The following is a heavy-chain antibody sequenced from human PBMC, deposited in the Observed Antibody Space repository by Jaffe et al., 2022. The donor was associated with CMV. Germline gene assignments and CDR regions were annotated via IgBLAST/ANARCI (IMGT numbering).Heavy chain of an antibody. D-gene: IGHD2-2*01. CDR2: INPSGGST. CDR3: ARDLAGHSAALIDH. CDR1: GYTFTSYY. V-gene: IGHV1-46*01. Sequence: QVQLVQSGAEVKKPGASVKVSCKASGYTFTSYYMHWVRQAPGQGLEWVGIINPSGGSTAYARNFQGRVTMSRDTSTSTVYMELSSLRSEDTAIFYCARDLAGHSAALIDHWGQGTLVTVSS. J-gene: IGHJ4*02.